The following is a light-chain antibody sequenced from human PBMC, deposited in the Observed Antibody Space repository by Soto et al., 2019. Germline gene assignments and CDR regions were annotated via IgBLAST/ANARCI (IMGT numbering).Light chain of an antibody. CDR1: SSEVGGYHY. CDR2: DVN. J-gene: IGLJ2*01. CDR3: CSYAGSYTLV. V-gene: IGLV2-11*01. Sequence: QSALTQPRSVSGSPGQSVTLSCTGTSSEVGGYHYVSWYQHHPGKAPKIIIYDVNKRPSGVPDRFSGSKSGNTASLTISGLQTEDEADYYCCSYAGSYTLVFGGGTKLTVL.